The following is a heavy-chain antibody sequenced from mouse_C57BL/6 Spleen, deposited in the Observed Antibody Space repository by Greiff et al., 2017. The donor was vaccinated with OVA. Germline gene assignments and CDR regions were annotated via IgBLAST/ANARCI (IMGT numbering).Heavy chain of an antibody. D-gene: IGHD2-2*01. CDR1: GYAFSSYW. CDR3: ARLIDGYDFDY. J-gene: IGHJ2*01. CDR2: IYPGDGDT. Sequence: VQLQQSGAELVKPGASVKISCKASGYAFSSYWMNWVKQRPGKGLEWIGQIYPGDGDTNYNGKFKGKATLTADKSSSTAYMQLSSLTSEDSAVYFCARLIDGYDFDYWGQGTTLTVSS. V-gene: IGHV1-80*01.